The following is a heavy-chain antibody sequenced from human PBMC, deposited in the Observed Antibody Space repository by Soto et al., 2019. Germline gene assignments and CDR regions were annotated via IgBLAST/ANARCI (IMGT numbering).Heavy chain of an antibody. J-gene: IGHJ5*02. V-gene: IGHV4-34*01. Sequence: PSETLSLTCAVYGGFLSESYWTWIRQPPGKGLEWIGEINHVGGTNYNPSLKSRVTMSVDTSQNQFSLRPISVTAADTAMYFCVRIRYQLPSSVLWLDPWGQGTPVTVPS. CDR3: VRIRYQLPSSVLWLDP. CDR2: INHVGGT. D-gene: IGHD3-16*01. CDR1: GGFLSESY.